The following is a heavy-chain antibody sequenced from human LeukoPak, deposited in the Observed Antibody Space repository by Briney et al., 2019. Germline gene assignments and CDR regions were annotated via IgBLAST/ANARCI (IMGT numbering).Heavy chain of an antibody. CDR3: ASGEMATITAPFDY. J-gene: IGHJ4*02. Sequence: GGSLRLSCAASGFTFEDYGMSWVRQGPGKGLEWVSAIDRNGDSTGYADSVKGRFTISRDNAKNSLYLQMNSLRAEDTAVYYCASGEMATITAPFDYWGQGTLVTVSS. CDR1: GFTFEDYG. V-gene: IGHV3-20*04. CDR2: IDRNGDST. D-gene: IGHD5-24*01.